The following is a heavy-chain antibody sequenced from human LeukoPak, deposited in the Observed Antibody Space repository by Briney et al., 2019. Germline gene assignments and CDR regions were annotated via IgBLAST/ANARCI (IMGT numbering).Heavy chain of an antibody. CDR2: ISYDGSNK. D-gene: IGHD7-27*01. Sequence: PGRSLRLSCAASGFTFSSYGMHWVRQAPGKGLEWVTVISYDGSNKYYAGSVKGRFTISRDNSKNTLYLQMNSLRAEDTAVYYCAKGAGDQDYWGQGTLVTVSS. J-gene: IGHJ4*02. CDR3: AKGAGDQDY. CDR1: GFTFSSYG. V-gene: IGHV3-30*18.